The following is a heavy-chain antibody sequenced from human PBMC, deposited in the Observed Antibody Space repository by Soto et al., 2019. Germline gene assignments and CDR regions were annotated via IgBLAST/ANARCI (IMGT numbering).Heavy chain of an antibody. J-gene: IGHJ4*02. CDR3: ARDGDVHTGFGKDY. D-gene: IGHD3-16*01. Sequence: SQTLSLTCAISGDSVSSNSAAWNWIRQSPSRGLEWLGRTYYRSKWYNDYAVSVKSRITINPDTSKNQFSLQLNSVTPEDTAMYYCARDGDVHTGFGKDYWGQGTLVTVSS. CDR2: TYYRSKWYN. CDR1: GDSVSSNSAA. V-gene: IGHV6-1*01.